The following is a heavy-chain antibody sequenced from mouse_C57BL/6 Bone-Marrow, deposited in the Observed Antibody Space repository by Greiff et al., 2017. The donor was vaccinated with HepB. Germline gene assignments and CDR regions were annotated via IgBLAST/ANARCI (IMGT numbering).Heavy chain of an antibody. V-gene: IGHV1-64*01. CDR1: GYTFTSYW. J-gene: IGHJ3*01. CDR2: IHPNSGST. CDR3: ARIYYDYDGFAY. Sequence: QVQLQQPGAELVKPGASVKLSCKASGYTFTSYWMHWVKQRPGQGLEWIGMIHPNSGSTNYNEKFKSKATLTVDKSSRTAYMQISSLTAEDSAVDYCARIYYDYDGFAYWGQGTLVTVSA. D-gene: IGHD2-4*01.